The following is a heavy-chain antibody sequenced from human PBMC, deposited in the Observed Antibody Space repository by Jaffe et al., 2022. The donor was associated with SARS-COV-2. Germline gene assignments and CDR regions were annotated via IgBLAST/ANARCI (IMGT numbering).Heavy chain of an antibody. J-gene: IGHJ1*01. CDR3: ARGDSSGWYLRAEYFQH. CDR2: ISSNGGST. Sequence: EVQLVESGGGLVQPGGSLRLSCAASGFTFSSYAMHWVRQAPGKGLEYVSAISSNGGSTYYANSVKGRFTISRDNSKNTLYLQMGSLRAEDMAVYYCARGDSSGWYLRAEYFQHWGQGTLVTVSS. D-gene: IGHD6-19*01. CDR1: GFTFSSYA. V-gene: IGHV3-64*01.